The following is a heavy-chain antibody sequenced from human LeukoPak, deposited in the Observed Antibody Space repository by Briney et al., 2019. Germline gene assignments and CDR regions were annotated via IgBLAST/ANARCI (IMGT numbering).Heavy chain of an antibody. Sequence: PSEALSLTCTVSGGSISSYYWSWLRQPPGKGLEWLGYIYYSGSTNYNPSLKSRVTISVDTSKNQFSLKLSSVTAADTAVYYCASYSYYYDSSGYFDYWGQGTLVTVSS. CDR1: GGSISSYY. J-gene: IGHJ4*02. CDR3: ASYSYYYDSSGYFDY. D-gene: IGHD3-22*01. V-gene: IGHV4-59*01. CDR2: IYYSGST.